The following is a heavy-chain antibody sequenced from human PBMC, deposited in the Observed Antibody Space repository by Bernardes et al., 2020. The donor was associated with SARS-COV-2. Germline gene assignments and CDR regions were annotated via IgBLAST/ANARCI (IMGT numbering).Heavy chain of an antibody. J-gene: IGHJ6*02. V-gene: IGHV1-18*01. CDR3: ARDRYSTRGSDYYYYGRDV. CDR2: ISAYNGNT. CDR1: GYTFTSYG. Sequence: ASVKVSCKASGYTFTSYGISWVRQAPGQGLEWMGWISAYNGNTNYAQKLQGRVTMTTDTSTTTAYMELRSLRSDDTAVYCCARDRYSTRGSDYYYYGRDVWGQGTTVTVSS. D-gene: IGHD5-12*01.